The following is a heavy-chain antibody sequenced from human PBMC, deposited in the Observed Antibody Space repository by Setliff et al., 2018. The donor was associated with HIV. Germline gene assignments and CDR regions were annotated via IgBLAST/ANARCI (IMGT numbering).Heavy chain of an antibody. J-gene: IGHJ4*02. CDR1: GVSISSYY. D-gene: IGHD5-12*01. V-gene: IGHV4-59*01. CDR2: IFPGGAT. Sequence: SETLSLTCSVSGVSISSYYWSWIRHSPGKGLEWIGIIFPGGATNYNPSLTSRVTISVDTSKTHLFLKLTSVTTANTAVYFCAKSSPSIGYITDCWGQGAPVTVSS. CDR3: AKSSPSIGYITDC.